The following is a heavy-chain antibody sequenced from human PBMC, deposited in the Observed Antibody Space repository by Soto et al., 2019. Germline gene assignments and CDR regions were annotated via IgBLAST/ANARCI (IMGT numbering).Heavy chain of an antibody. D-gene: IGHD3-22*01. CDR3: VRARSTDSRPDY. V-gene: IGHV3-21*01. CDR2: ITSCSSYI. J-gene: IGHJ4*02. Sequence: GGSQRLSCAAYGFTFSLYSLLCVRTAPGKGLERFASITSCSSYIYYEDSLKGRFTISRDNAKNSLFLQLDSLRAEDTAVYFCVRARSTDSRPDYWGQGT. CDR1: GFTFSLYS.